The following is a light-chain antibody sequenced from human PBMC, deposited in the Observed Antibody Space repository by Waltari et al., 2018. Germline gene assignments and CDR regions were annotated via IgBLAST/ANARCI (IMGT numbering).Light chain of an antibody. V-gene: IGLV3-21*02. CDR3: QVWDFTSDQVV. J-gene: IGLJ2*01. CDR1: TIRTNI. Sequence: SYALLQPPSVSVDPGQTARLPCRGDTIRTNILHWYQRKPGQAPGLVVHEDSDRPAGSPERFSGSNSGHTATLTITRVDAGDEADYYCQVWDFTSDQVVFGGGTRLTVL. CDR2: EDS.